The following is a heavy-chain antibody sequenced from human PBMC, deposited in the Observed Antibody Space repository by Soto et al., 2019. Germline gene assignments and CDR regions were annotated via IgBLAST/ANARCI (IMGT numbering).Heavy chain of an antibody. J-gene: IGHJ4*02. CDR3: ARDTGGFDY. Sequence: QLQLQESGSGLVKPSQTLSLTCAVSGGSISSGGYSWSWIRQPPGKGLEWIGYIYHSGSTYYNPSLKSGVTIAVDTSKKQFSLKLSSVSAADTAVYYCARDTGGFDYWGQGTLVTVSS. CDR1: GGSISSGGYS. V-gene: IGHV4-30-2*01. D-gene: IGHD3-10*01. CDR2: IYHSGST.